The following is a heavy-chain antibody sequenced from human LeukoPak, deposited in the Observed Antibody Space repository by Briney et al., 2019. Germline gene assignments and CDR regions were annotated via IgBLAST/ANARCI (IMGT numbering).Heavy chain of an antibody. CDR3: ARVQYYYDSSGYYDY. CDR1: GFTFSSYE. Sequence: GGSLRLSCAASGFTFSSYEMNWARQAPGKGLEWVSYISSSGSTIYYADSVKGRFTISRDNAKNSLYLQMNSLRAEDTAVYYCARVQYYYDSSGYYDYWGQGTLVTVSS. CDR2: ISSSGSTI. J-gene: IGHJ4*02. V-gene: IGHV3-48*03. D-gene: IGHD3-22*01.